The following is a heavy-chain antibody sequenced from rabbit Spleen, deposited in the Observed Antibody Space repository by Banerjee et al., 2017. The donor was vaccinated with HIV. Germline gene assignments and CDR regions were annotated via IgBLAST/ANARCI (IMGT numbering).Heavy chain of an antibody. CDR2: INAVTGKA. V-gene: IGHV1S45*01. CDR1: GFSFSYSDY. CDR3: AREANSGWGVVLYYFNL. Sequence: QEQLVESGGGLVTPGGTLTLTCTASGFSFSYSDYMCWVRQPPGKGLEWIACINAVTGKAVYASWAKGRFTFSKPSSTTVTLQVTSLTAADTATYFCAREANSGWGVVLYYFNLWGQGTLVTVS. J-gene: IGHJ4*01. D-gene: IGHD4-1*01.